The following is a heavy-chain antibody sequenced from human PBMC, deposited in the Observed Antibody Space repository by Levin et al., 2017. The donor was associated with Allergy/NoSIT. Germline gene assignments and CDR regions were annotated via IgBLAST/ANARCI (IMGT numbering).Heavy chain of an antibody. CDR3: ARHFYEDF. Sequence: QAGGSLRLSCAASGFTFSNYWMTWVRQAPGKGLEWVANIKEDETEIYYLGSVRGRFTISRDNSKNSLYLQMNSLRAEDTAVYFCARHFYEDFWGQGTLVTVSS. CDR1: GFTFSNYW. D-gene: IGHD2/OR15-2a*01. V-gene: IGHV3-7*01. J-gene: IGHJ4*02. CDR2: IKEDETEI.